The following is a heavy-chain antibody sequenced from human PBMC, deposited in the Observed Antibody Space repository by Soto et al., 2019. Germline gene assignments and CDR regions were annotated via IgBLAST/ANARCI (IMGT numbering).Heavy chain of an antibody. Sequence: PGGSLRLSCAASVFTFSNAWMSLVRQAPGKGLEWVDRIKSNTDCGTTDYAAPVKGRFTISRDDSKNTLYLQMNSLKTEDTAVYYFTRDPLEYSSGWAKTRVFDYWGQGTLVTVPQ. J-gene: IGHJ4*02. CDR1: VFTFSNAW. V-gene: IGHV3-15*01. CDR2: IKSNTDCGTT. D-gene: IGHD6-19*01. CDR3: TRDPLEYSSGWAKTRVFDY.